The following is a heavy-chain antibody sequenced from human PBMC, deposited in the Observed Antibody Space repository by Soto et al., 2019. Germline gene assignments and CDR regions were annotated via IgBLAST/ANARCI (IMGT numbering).Heavy chain of an antibody. Sequence: SDNVSYKASVYKLDAYYTYWVRQAPARGLEWVGVIYPTTGGTDYEERLRDSVTMTRDTSINTAYMELRRLRSDYTAIYFSARGRDAASQFYSPHGMDVWGQGTTVTVYS. CDR3: ARGRDAASQFYSPHGMDV. D-gene: IGHD2-15*01. CDR2: IYPTTGGT. CDR1: VYKLDAYY. J-gene: IGHJ6*02. V-gene: IGHV1-2*02.